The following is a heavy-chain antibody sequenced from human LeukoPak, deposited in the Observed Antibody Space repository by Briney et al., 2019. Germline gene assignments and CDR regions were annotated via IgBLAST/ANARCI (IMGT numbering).Heavy chain of an antibody. Sequence: PGGSLRLSCAGSGFTFTNYAMSWVRQAPGMGLEWVSAINGSGGSTYYADSVKGRVTISRDNSQNTLFLQMTGLRAEDTAAYYCAKSPDFWSAYPLDYWGQGTLVTVSS. J-gene: IGHJ4*02. CDR3: AKSPDFWSAYPLDY. CDR2: INGSGGST. V-gene: IGHV3-23*01. D-gene: IGHD3-3*01. CDR1: GFTFTNYA.